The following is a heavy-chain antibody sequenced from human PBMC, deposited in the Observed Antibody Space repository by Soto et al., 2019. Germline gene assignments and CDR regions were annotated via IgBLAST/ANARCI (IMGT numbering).Heavy chain of an antibody. CDR1: GFTFSSYS. Sequence: LSLTCAASGFTFSSYSMNWVRQAPGKGLEWVSYISSSSSTIYYADSVKGRFTISRDNAKNSLYLQMNSLRDEDTAVYYCATGFPYDSSGYYYDYWGQGTLVTVSS. CDR2: ISSSSSTI. D-gene: IGHD3-22*01. V-gene: IGHV3-48*02. J-gene: IGHJ4*02. CDR3: ATGFPYDSSGYYYDY.